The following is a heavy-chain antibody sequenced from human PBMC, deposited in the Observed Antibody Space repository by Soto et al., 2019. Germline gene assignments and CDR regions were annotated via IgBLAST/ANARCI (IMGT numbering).Heavy chain of an antibody. CDR2: IDPSSGVT. J-gene: IGHJ3*02. CDR1: GYTFTAYY. Sequence: GPSVKFSCKSSGYTFTAYYIHWVRQAPGQGLEWMGWIDPSSGVTNFARRFQGRVTMTSDTSISTAYMELSRLTSADTAIYYCAKYLLVTTPDGVDIWGQGTMVTVSS. D-gene: IGHD4-17*01. CDR3: AKYLLVTTPDGVDI. V-gene: IGHV1-2*02.